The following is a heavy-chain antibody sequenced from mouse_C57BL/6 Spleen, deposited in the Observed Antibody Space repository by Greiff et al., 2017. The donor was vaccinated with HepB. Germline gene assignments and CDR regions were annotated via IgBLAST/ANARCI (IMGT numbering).Heavy chain of an antibody. CDR3: ARDLYFDY. J-gene: IGHJ2*01. V-gene: IGHV1-80*01. CDR2: IYPGDGDT. Sequence: VQLQQSGAELVRPGASVKLSCTASGFNIKDDYMHWVKQRPEQGLEWIGQIYPGDGDTNYNGKFKGKATLTADKSSSTAYMQLSSLTSEDSAVYFCARDLYFDYWGQGTTLTVSS. CDR1: GFNIKDDY.